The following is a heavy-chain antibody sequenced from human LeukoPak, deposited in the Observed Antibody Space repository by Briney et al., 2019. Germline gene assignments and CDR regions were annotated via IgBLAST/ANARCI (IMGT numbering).Heavy chain of an antibody. V-gene: IGHV4-38-2*02. D-gene: IGHD4-11*01. Sequence: SETLSLTCTVSGYFICSGYYWGWIRQPPGKGLEWIGSIYHSGSTYYNPSLKSRVSISVDTSKNQFSLKLSSVTAADTAVYYCARVSNPYYLDQWGQGTLVTVSS. CDR3: ARVSNPYYLDQ. CDR2: IYHSGST. J-gene: IGHJ4*02. CDR1: GYFICSGYY.